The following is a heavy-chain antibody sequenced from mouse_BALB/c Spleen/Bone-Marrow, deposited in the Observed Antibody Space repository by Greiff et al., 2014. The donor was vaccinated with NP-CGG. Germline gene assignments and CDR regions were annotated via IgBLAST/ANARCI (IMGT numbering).Heavy chain of an antibody. CDR1: GFTFSSYA. CDR3: AREVDGWYYFDY. Sequence: EVKLVESGGGLVKPGGSLKLSCAASGFTFSSYAMSWVRQTPEKRLEWVASISSGGSTYYPDGVKGRFTISGDNARNILYLQMSSLRSEDTAMYYCAREVDGWYYFDYWGQGTTLTVSS. J-gene: IGHJ2*01. CDR2: ISSGGST. V-gene: IGHV5-6-5*01. D-gene: IGHD2-3*01.